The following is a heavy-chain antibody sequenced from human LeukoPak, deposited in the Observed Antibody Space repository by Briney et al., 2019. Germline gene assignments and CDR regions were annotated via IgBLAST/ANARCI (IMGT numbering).Heavy chain of an antibody. D-gene: IGHD6-19*01. J-gene: IGHJ4*02. V-gene: IGHV3-74*01. CDR1: GFTFSSYL. CDR3: TRDLGIAVADVFDY. Sequence: GGSLRLSCIASGFTFSSYLMHWVRQAPGKGVVWVSRINSDGSSTTYADSVRGRFTISRDNAKSRLYLQMNSLRAEDTAVYCCTRDLGIAVADVFDYWGQGTLVTVSS. CDR2: INSDGSST.